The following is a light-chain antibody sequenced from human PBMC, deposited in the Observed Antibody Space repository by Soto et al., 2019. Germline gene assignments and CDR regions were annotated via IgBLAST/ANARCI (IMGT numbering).Light chain of an antibody. CDR3: QEYNSYSPYP. J-gene: IGKJ2*01. CDR1: QSISSW. V-gene: IGKV1-5*03. Sequence: DIQMTQSPSTLSAAVGDRVTITCRASQSISSWVAWYQQKPGKAPKLLIYQASSLESGDPPRFSGSGSGTEFTLTISRQQSEDFATYYCQEYNSYSPYPFRQGTKLEI. CDR2: QAS.